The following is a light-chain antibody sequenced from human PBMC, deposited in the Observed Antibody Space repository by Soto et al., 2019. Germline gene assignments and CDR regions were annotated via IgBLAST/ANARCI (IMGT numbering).Light chain of an antibody. CDR3: QQYNNWPPWT. J-gene: IGKJ1*01. CDR2: GAS. Sequence: EIVLTQSPGTLSLTPGERATLSCRASQSVSSSYLAWYQQKPGQAPRLLIYGASSRATGIPDRFSGSGSGTDFTLTISSLEPEDFAVYYCQQYNNWPPWTFGQGTKVDI. V-gene: IGKV3-20*01. CDR1: QSVSSSY.